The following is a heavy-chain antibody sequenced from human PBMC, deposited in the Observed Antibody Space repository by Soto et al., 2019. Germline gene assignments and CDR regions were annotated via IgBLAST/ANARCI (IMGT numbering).Heavy chain of an antibody. CDR3: ARMRGLGEISPYLDY. D-gene: IGHD3-16*01. Sequence: QVQLQESGPGLVKPSETLSLTCSISGGSISDYQWNWIRQPPGKGLEWIGYSYYSGRTNYNPSLRRRLTTSLDTTTRQFSLRLRSVTAAETDVYYCARMRGLGEISPYLDYWGQGALVTVSS. V-gene: IGHV4-59*01. CDR2: SYYSGRT. J-gene: IGHJ4*02. CDR1: GGSISDYQ.